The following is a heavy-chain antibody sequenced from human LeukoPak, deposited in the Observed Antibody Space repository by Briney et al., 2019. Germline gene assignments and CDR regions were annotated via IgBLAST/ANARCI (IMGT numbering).Heavy chain of an antibody. CDR3: AVLAQTY. CDR1: GGSISSSTYY. J-gene: IGHJ4*02. V-gene: IGHV4-39*01. Sequence: SETLSLTCSVSGGSISSSTYYWGWIRQPPGKGLEWIACIHYGGSTYYSPSLKSRLTISIGPSKNQFSLKVRSVPAADTAVYYCAVLAQTYWGQGILVTVSS. CDR2: IHYGGST.